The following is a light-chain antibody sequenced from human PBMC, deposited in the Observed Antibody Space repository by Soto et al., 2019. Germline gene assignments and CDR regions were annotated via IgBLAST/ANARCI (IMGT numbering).Light chain of an antibody. CDR2: EVS. CDR1: SSDVGGYNY. Sequence: QSVLTQPASVSGSPGQSNTISCTGTSSDVGGYNYVSWYQQHPGKAPKLMMYEVSNRPSGVSNRFSGSRSGNTASLTISGLQSEDEAEYYCNSYTTNSTFVFGTGTKLTVL. J-gene: IGLJ1*01. CDR3: NSYTTNSTFV. V-gene: IGLV2-14*01.